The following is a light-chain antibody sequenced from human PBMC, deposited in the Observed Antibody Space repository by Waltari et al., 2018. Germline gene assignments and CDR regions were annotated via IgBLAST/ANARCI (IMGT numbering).Light chain of an antibody. CDR3: CSYAGSTSYVV. J-gene: IGLJ2*01. CDR2: EVN. CDR1: RSDVGSSQL. V-gene: IGLV2-23*02. Sequence: QSALTQPASVSGSPGQSITISRTGTRSDVGSSQLVPRYHLLPGKAPKPLISEVNKRPSGVSNRFFGSKSGITASLTISGLQTGDEADYYCCSYAGSTSYVVFGGGTKLTVL.